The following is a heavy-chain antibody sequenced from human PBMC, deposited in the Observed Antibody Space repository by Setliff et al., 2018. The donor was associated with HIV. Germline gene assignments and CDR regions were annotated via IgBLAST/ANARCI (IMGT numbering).Heavy chain of an antibody. J-gene: IGHJ6*03. V-gene: IGHV3-23*01. D-gene: IGHD6-19*01. CDR2: INTGGDSK. CDR1: GFTFTNYA. Sequence: PGGSLRLSCVASGFTFTNYAMNWVRQAPGKGLEWVSGINTGGDSKNYADSVKGRFTISRDNSKNTLYLQMNSLRAEDTAVYYCAKEGTIAVAGAHYYYYCMDVWGKGTTVTVSS. CDR3: AKEGTIAVAGAHYYYYCMDV.